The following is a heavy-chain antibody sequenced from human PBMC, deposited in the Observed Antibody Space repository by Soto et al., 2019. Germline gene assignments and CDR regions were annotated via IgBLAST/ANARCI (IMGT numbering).Heavy chain of an antibody. D-gene: IGHD7-27*01. J-gene: IGHJ4*02. CDR2: IFYSGST. V-gene: IGHV4-31*03. Sequence: QVQLQESGPGLVKPSQTLSLTCTVSGGSISSGGYYWSWIRQHPGKGLEWIGYIFYSGSTYYNPSRKSRVNITGDTSKNQFPLKLSSVSGADTAVYYCARCWGYYIDYWGQGTLVTVSS. CDR1: GGSISSGGYY. CDR3: ARCWGYYIDY.